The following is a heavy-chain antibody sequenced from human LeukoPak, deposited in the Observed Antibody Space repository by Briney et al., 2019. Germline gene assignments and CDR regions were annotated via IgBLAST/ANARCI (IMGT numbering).Heavy chain of an antibody. CDR2: LNAANGNT. CDR3: ARSLGGGNLVAWFDP. J-gene: IGHJ5*02. V-gene: IGHV1-3*01. Sequence: ASVKVSCKASGYTFTNYAIHWVRQAPGQRLEWMGWLNAANGNTKYSQKFQGRATITRDTSASTAYMELSSLRSEDTAVYYCARSLGGGNLVAWFDPWGQGTLVTVSS. CDR1: GYTFTNYA. D-gene: IGHD4-23*01.